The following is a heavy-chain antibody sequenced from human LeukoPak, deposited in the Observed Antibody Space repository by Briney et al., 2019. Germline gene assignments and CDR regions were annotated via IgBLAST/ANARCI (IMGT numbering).Heavy chain of an antibody. Sequence: PGGSLRLSCAASGFTFSNAWMSWVRQAPGKGLEWVGRIKSKTDGGTTDYAAPVKGRFTISRDDSKNTLYLQMNSLKTEDTAVYYCARDYYYGSGSHWWGGPAYAFDIWGQGTMVTVSS. V-gene: IGHV3-15*01. J-gene: IGHJ3*02. CDR1: GFTFSNAW. CDR3: ARDYYYGSGSHWWGGPAYAFDI. CDR2: IKSKTDGGTT. D-gene: IGHD3-10*01.